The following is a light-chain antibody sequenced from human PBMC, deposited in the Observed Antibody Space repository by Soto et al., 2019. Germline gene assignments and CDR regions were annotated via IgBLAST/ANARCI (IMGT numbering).Light chain of an antibody. CDR2: GAS. V-gene: IGKV1-9*01. CDR3: QHYNSYSEA. CDR1: QAISSH. Sequence: DIQLTQSPSFLSASVVGRVTITCRASQAISSHLAWYQQKPGKAPSLLIYGASTLQGGVPARFSGSGSGTEFTLTISSLQPDDFATYYCQHYNSYSEAFGQGTKVDI. J-gene: IGKJ1*01.